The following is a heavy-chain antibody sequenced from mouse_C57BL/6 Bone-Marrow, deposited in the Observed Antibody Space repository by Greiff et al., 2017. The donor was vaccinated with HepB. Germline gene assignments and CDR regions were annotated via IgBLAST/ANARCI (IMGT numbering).Heavy chain of an antibody. V-gene: IGHV1-72*01. J-gene: IGHJ1*03. CDR2: IDPNSGGT. D-gene: IGHD1-1*01. Sequence: VQLQQPGAELVKPGASVKLSCKASGYTFTSYWMHWVKQRPGRGLEWIGRIDPNSGGTKYNEKFKSKATLTVDKPSSTAYMQLSSLTSEDSAVYYCAPLYNYGSSYRWYFDVWGTGTTVTVSS. CDR3: APLYNYGSSYRWYFDV. CDR1: GYTFTSYW.